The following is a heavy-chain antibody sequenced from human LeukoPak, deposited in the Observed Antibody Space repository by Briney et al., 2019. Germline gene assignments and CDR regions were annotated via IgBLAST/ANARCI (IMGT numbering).Heavy chain of an antibody. CDR3: ARDGSNWLDY. CDR1: GYSFTSYW. J-gene: IGHJ4*02. D-gene: IGHD6-13*01. Sequence: HGESLKISCKGSGYSFTSYWIGWVRQMPRKGLEWMGIIYPDDSDTRYSPSFEGQVTISADKSTNTAYLQWSSLKASDTAMYYCARDGSNWLDYWGQGTLVTVSS. CDR2: IYPDDSDT. V-gene: IGHV5-51*01.